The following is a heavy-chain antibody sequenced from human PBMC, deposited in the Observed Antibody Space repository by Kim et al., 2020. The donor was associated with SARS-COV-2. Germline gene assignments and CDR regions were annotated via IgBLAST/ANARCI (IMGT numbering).Heavy chain of an antibody. CDR2: IKQDGSEK. Sequence: GGSQRLSCAASGFTFSSYWMSWVRQAPGKGLEWVANIKQDGSEKYYVDSVKGRFTISRDNAKNSLYLQMNSLRAEDTAVYYCARRVAVASGYSSGWYYYDYGMDVWGQGTTVTGSS. CDR1: GFTFSSYW. D-gene: IGHD6-19*01. CDR3: ARRVAVASGYSSGWYYYDYGMDV. J-gene: IGHJ6*02. V-gene: IGHV3-7*01.